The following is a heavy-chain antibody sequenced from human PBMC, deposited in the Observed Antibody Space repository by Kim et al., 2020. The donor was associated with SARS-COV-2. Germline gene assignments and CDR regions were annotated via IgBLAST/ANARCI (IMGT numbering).Heavy chain of an antibody. Sequence: SETLSLTCTVSGGSISSSSYYWGWIRQPPGKGLEWIGSIYYSGSTYYNPSLKSRVTISVDTSKNQFSLKLSSVTAADTAVYYCARQRGIAEDWGAFDIWGQGTMVTVSS. V-gene: IGHV4-39*01. CDR2: IYYSGST. CDR1: GGSISSSSYY. CDR3: ARQRGIAEDWGAFDI. J-gene: IGHJ3*02. D-gene: IGHD6-13*01.